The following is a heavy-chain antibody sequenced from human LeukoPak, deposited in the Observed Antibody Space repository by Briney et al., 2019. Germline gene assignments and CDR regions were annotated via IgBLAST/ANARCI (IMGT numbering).Heavy chain of an antibody. CDR2: IYYSGRT. CDR1: GGSLSCYY. D-gene: IGHD6-13*01. V-gene: IGHV4-59*13. CDR3: ARGIAAAHQGWLDP. Sequence: SETLSLTCTVLGGSLSCYYCSWSRQPPGKGLELDGYIYYSGRTNYNPSLKSRVTISVDTSKKQYFLKLSSVTAADTAVYYWARGIAAAHQGWLDPWRQGTVVTVSS. J-gene: IGHJ5*02.